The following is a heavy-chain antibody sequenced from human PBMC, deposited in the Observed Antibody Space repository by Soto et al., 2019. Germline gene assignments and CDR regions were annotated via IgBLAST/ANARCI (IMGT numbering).Heavy chain of an antibody. CDR1: GDSLTNYY. V-gene: IGHV4-59*08. Sequence: QVQLQESGPGLVKPSETLSLTCTVSGDSLTNYYCSWFRQPPGKGLEWIGYIMYSGYSAYNLSLQVRVTMSMDTSKTQFSLMLESVTATDTAVYYCARHGFGPLHGLVDVWGQGTTVIVSS. J-gene: IGHJ6*02. D-gene: IGHD3-10*01. CDR2: IMYSGYS. CDR3: ARHGFGPLHGLVDV.